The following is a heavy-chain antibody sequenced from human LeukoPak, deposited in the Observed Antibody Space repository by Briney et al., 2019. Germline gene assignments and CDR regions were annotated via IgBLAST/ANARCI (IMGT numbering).Heavy chain of an antibody. CDR2: IYHSGST. Sequence: SETLSLTCAVSGGSISSSNWWSWVRQPQGKGLEWIGEIYHSGSTNYNPSLKSRVTISVDKSKNQFSLKLSSVTAADTAVYYCAAPTLAAARGYYYYGMDVWGKGTTVTVSS. J-gene: IGHJ6*04. CDR1: GGSISSSNW. D-gene: IGHD2-2*01. V-gene: IGHV4-4*02. CDR3: AAPTLAAARGYYYYGMDV.